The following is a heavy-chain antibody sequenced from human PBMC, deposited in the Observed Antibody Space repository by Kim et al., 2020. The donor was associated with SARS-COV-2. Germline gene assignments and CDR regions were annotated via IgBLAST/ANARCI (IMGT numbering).Heavy chain of an antibody. J-gene: IGHJ4*02. Sequence: TYYADSVKGRFTNSRDNSKNALYLQMNSLRAEDTAVYYCARVQFSAGVDYWGQGTLVTVSS. CDR2: T. CDR3: ARVQFSAGVDY. D-gene: IGHD1-26*01. V-gene: IGHV3-53*01.